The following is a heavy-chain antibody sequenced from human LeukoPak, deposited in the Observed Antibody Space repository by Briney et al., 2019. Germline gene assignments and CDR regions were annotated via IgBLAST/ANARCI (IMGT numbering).Heavy chain of an antibody. CDR3: ARDHGSGYYYFDY. CDR1: GGSISSYY. V-gene: IGHV4-4*07. Sequence: PSETLSLTCTVSGGSISSYYWSWIRQPAGKGPEWIGRIYTSGSTNYNPSLKSRVTISVDKSKNQFSLKLSSVTAADTAVYYCARDHGSGYYYFDYWGQGTLVTVSS. D-gene: IGHD3-22*01. CDR2: IYTSGST. J-gene: IGHJ4*02.